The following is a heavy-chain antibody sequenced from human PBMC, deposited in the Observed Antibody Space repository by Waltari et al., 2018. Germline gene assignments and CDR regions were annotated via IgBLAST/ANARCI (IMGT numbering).Heavy chain of an antibody. V-gene: IGHV1-2*06. CDR1: GYTFTGYY. CDR2: INPNSGGT. Sequence: QVQLVQSGAEVKKPGASVKVSCKASGYTFTGYYMHWVRQAPGQGLEWMGRINPNSGGTNYAQKFHGRVTMTRDTSISTAYMELSRLRSDDTAVYYCARAPPYYYDSSGPKAFAFDIWGQGTMVTVSS. CDR3: ARAPPYYYDSSGPKAFAFDI. J-gene: IGHJ3*02. D-gene: IGHD3-22*01.